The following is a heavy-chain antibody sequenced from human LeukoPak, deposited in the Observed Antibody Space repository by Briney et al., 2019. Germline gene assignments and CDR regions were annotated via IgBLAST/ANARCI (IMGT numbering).Heavy chain of an antibody. CDR2: IYSGGAI. CDR3: ARAQRDGYNQIDY. V-gene: IGHV3-53*05. J-gene: IGHJ4*02. Sequence: GGSLRLSCVASGFAVGSNYMSWVRQAPGKGLEWVSLIYSGGAIRYANSVKGRFTISRDNSKNTLYLQMNSLRGDETAVYFCARAQRDGYNQIDYWGQGTLVTVSS. D-gene: IGHD5-24*01. CDR1: GFAVGSNY.